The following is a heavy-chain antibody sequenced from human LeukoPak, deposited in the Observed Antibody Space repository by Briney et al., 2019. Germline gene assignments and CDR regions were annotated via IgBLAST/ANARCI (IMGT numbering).Heavy chain of an antibody. V-gene: IGHV3-23*01. CDR1: GFTISSYA. J-gene: IGHJ6*02. CDR2: ISGSGGST. CDR3: AKVGVAGPYYYGMDA. D-gene: IGHD6-19*01. Sequence: GGSLRLSCAASGFTISSYAMNWVRQAPGRGLEWVSAISGSGGSTYYADSVKGQFTISRDNSKNTLYLQMNSLRAEDTAVYYCAKVGVAGPYYYGMDAWGQGTTVTVSS.